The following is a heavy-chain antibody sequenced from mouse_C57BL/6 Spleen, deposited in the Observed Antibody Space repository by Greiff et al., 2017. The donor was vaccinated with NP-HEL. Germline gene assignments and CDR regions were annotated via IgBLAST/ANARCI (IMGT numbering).Heavy chain of an antibody. D-gene: IGHD1-1*01. CDR2: IYPGNSDT. J-gene: IGHJ2*01. CDR3: TSQGTTVVDYLDY. V-gene: IGHV1-5*01. Sequence: EVQLVESGTVLARPGASVKMSCKASGYTFTSYWMNWVKQRPGQGLEWIGAIYPGNSDTNYNQKFKGKAKLTAVTSASTASMELSSLTYEDSAVYYCTSQGTTVVDYLDYWGQGTTLTVSS. CDR1: GYTFTSYW.